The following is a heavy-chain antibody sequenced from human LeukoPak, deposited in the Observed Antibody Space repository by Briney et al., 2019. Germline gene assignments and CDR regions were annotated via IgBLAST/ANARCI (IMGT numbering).Heavy chain of an antibody. J-gene: IGHJ4*02. CDR1: GYTFTDHY. CDR2: INPNSGGT. Sequence: GASVKVSCKASGYTFTDHYIHWVRQAPGQGLEWMGRINPNSGGTNFAQKFQGRVTMTRDTSISTAYMELSGLRSDDTAMYYCARVMVSLVRGDYFYFDYWAQGTLVTLSS. CDR3: ARVMVSLVRGDYFYFDY. D-gene: IGHD3-10*01. V-gene: IGHV1-2*06.